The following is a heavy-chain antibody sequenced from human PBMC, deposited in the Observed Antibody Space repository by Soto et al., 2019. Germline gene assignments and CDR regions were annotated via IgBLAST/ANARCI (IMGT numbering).Heavy chain of an antibody. V-gene: IGHV4-4*02. CDR2: IYHSGST. CDR1: SGSISSSNW. CDR3: ARGVDSYSSSPGVWFDP. Sequence: SSETLSLTCAVSSGSISSSNWWSWVRQPPGKGLEWIGEIYHSGSTNYNPSLKSRVTISVDKSKNQFSLKLSSVTAADTAVYYWARGVDSYSSSPGVWFDPWGQGTLVTVSS. J-gene: IGHJ5*02. D-gene: IGHD6-6*01.